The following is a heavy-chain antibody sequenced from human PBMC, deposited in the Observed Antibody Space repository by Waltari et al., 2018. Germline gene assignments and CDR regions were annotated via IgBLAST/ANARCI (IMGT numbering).Heavy chain of an antibody. CDR3: ARAYGYPPYFDY. J-gene: IGHJ4*02. V-gene: IGHV4-61*09. CDR2: IYTSGST. D-gene: IGHD5-18*01. CDR1: GGSISSRSYY. Sequence: QVQLQESGPGLVKPSQTLSLTCPVSGGSISSRSYYWSWIRQPAGKGLEWIGYIYTSGSTNYNPSLKSRVTISVDTSKNQFALKLSSVTAADTAVYYCARAYGYPPYFDYWGQGTLVTVSS.